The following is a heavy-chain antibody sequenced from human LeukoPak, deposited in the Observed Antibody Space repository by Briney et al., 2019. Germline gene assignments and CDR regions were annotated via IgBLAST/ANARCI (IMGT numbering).Heavy chain of an antibody. CDR1: GFTFSDYY. CDR2: ISKSGSDT. Sequence: GGSLRLSCAAFGFTFSDYYMSWIRQAPGKGLEWVSYISKSGSDTNFADSVKGRFTISRDNAKNSLYLQMNSLRGEDTAVYYCARVGAIGTADYWGQGTLVTVSS. V-gene: IGHV3-11*06. D-gene: IGHD2-15*01. J-gene: IGHJ4*02. CDR3: ARVGAIGTADY.